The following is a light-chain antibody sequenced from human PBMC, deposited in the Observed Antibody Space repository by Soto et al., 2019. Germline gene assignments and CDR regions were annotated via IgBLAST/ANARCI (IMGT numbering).Light chain of an antibody. V-gene: IGKV3-20*01. J-gene: IGKJ2*01. Sequence: EIVLTQSPGTLSLSPGERATLFCRASQSVSSSYLARSQQKPGQAPRLLIHGASSRATGAPDRFSGSGSETDFTLTISSLEAEDFAVYYCQQFGRSFMYTFGQGAKLEIK. CDR3: QQFGRSFMYT. CDR2: GAS. CDR1: QSVSSSY.